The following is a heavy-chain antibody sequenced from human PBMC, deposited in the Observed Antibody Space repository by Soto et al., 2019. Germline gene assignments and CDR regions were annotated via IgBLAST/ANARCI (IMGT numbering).Heavy chain of an antibody. Sequence: EVQLVESGGGLVQPRGSLRLSCAASGFTFNNYWMHWVRQAPGKGLVWVSRINTAGTVTSYADSVKGRFSISRDNAKNTLYLQMNSLRDDDTAVYYCARDLTSLGTPGDDFDYWGQGTLVTVSS. CDR3: ARDLTSLGTPGDDFDY. CDR2: INTAGTVT. V-gene: IGHV3-74*01. CDR1: GFTFNNYW. D-gene: IGHD7-27*01. J-gene: IGHJ4*02.